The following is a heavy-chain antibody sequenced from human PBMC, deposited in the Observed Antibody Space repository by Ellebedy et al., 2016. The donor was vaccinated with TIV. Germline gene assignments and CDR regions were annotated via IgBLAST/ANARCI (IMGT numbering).Heavy chain of an antibody. Sequence: SVKVSCXASGFTFTSSAVQWVRQARGQRLEWIGWIVVGSGNTNYAQKFQERVTITRDMSTSTAYMELSSLRSEDTAVYYCARDRPIAAAGTGYYGMDVWGQGTTVTVSS. D-gene: IGHD6-13*01. CDR3: ARDRPIAAAGTGYYGMDV. CDR1: GFTFTSSA. V-gene: IGHV1-58*01. CDR2: IVVGSGNT. J-gene: IGHJ6*02.